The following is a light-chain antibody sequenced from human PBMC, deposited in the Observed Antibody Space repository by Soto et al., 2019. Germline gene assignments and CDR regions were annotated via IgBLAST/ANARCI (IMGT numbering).Light chain of an antibody. CDR1: NSDVGNYNL. V-gene: IGLV2-23*01. CDR3: CSYAGSSTYV. J-gene: IGLJ1*01. CDR2: EGS. Sequence: QSALPQPASLSWSPGQSITIPCTVSNSDVGNYNLVSWYQQHPGEAPELMIYEGSKRPPGVSNRFSGSKSGNTASLTISGLQAEDEADYFCCSYAGSSTYVFGTGTKVTVL.